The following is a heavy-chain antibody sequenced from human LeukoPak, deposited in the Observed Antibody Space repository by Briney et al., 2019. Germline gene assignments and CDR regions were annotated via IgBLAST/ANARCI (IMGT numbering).Heavy chain of an antibody. J-gene: IGHJ4*02. CDR2: INHSGST. CDR1: GGSFSGYD. Sequence: SETLSLTCAVYGGSFSGYDWSWIRQPPGKGLEWIGEINHSGSTNYNPSLKSRVTISIDTSKNQFSLKLSSVTAADTAVYYCARHLFSGYDYSLFDYWGQGTLVTVSS. D-gene: IGHD5-12*01. CDR3: ARHLFSGYDYSLFDY. V-gene: IGHV4-34*01.